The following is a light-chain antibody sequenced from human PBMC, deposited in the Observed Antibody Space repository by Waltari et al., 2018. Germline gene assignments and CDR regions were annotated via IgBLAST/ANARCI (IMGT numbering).Light chain of an antibody. J-gene: IGLJ3*02. CDR1: TSDVGQFHL. V-gene: IGLV2-23*02. CDR3: CSYAGSAISV. CDR2: DVN. Sequence: QSALTQPAAVSGPPGQSTTTPSTGTTSDVGQFHLVSWYHQHQGKAPTLIIYDVNKRPSGVSNRFSGSKSGNTASLTISGLQAADEAEYYCCSYAGSAISVFGGGTKLTVL.